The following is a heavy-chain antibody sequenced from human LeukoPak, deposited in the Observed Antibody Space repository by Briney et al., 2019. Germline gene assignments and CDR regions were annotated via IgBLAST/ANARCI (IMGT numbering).Heavy chain of an antibody. CDR2: INHSGST. V-gene: IGHV4-34*01. CDR1: GGSFSGYY. J-gene: IGHJ5*02. D-gene: IGHD6-13*01. CDR3: ARGNAYSSSWYGGGRSNWFDP. Sequence: NPSETLSLTCAVYGGSFSGYYWSWIRQPPGKGLEWIGEINHSGSTNYNPSLKSRVTISVDTSKNQFSLKLSSVTAADTAVYYCARGNAYSSSWYGGGRSNWFDPWGQGTLVTVSS.